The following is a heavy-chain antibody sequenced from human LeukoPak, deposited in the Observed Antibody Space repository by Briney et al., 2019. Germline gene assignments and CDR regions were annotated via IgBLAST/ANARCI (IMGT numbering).Heavy chain of an antibody. CDR3: SRFYSSGWASGAFDI. CDR1: GFTFSDYA. J-gene: IGHJ3*02. CDR2: IRNKANGGTT. V-gene: IGHV3-49*04. Sequence: GGSLRLSCTTSGFTFSDYAVSWVRQAPRKGVEWIGFIRNKANGGTTEYAASVKGRFTISRDDSKTIAHLQMSSLKTEDTAVYYCSRFYSSGWASGAFDIWGQGTMVTVSS. D-gene: IGHD3-22*01.